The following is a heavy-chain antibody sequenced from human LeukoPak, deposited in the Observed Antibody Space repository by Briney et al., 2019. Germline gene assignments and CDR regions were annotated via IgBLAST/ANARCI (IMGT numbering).Heavy chain of an antibody. V-gene: IGHV3-30*18. CDR2: ISYDGSNK. CDR1: GFTFSSYG. D-gene: IGHD3-22*01. J-gene: IGHJ4*02. CDR3: ANHYYDSSGYMS. Sequence: GGSLRLSCAASGFTFSSYGMHWVRQAPGKGLEWVAVISYDGSNKYYADSVKGRFTNSRDNSKNTLYLQMNSLRAEDTAVYYCANHYYDSSGYMSWGQGTLVTVSS.